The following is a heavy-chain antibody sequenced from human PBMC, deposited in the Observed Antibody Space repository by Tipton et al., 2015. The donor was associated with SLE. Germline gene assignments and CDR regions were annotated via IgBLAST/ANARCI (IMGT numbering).Heavy chain of an antibody. CDR2: ISAYNGNT. D-gene: IGHD2-2*02. V-gene: IGHV1-18*01. Sequence: QLVQSGAEVKKPGASVKASCKASGYTFTSYGISWVRQAPGQGLEWMGWISAYNGNTNYAQKLQGRVTMTTDTSTSTAYMELRSLRSDDTAVYYCASPGYCSSTSYYTRGAFDIWGQGTMVTVSS. CDR3: ASPGYCSSTSYYTRGAFDI. J-gene: IGHJ3*02. CDR1: GYTFTSYG.